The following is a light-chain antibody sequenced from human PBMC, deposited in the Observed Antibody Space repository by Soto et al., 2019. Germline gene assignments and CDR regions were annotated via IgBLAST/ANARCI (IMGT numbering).Light chain of an antibody. V-gene: IGKV3-15*01. CDR3: QQRTKWRT. Sequence: EIVMTQSPATLSVSPGGRATLSCRASQSISDTLAWYQQKPGQAPRLLIYSASRGATGFPARFSGSGSGTDFTLTISSLQSEDFAVYYCQQRTKWRTFGQGTKVDIK. J-gene: IGKJ1*01. CDR1: QSISDT. CDR2: SAS.